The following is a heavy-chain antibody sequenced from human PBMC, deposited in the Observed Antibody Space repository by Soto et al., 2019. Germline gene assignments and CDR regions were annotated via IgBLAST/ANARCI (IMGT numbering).Heavy chain of an antibody. D-gene: IGHD6-19*01. V-gene: IGHV4-31*03. Sequence: TSETLSLTCTVSGGSISSGGYYWSWIRQHPGKGLEWIGYIYYSGSTYYNPSLKSRVTISVDTSKNQFSLKLSSVTAADTAVYYCAREEAVAGTMGAFDIWGQGTMVTVSS. CDR1: GGSISSGGYY. CDR3: AREEAVAGTMGAFDI. CDR2: IYYSGST. J-gene: IGHJ3*02.